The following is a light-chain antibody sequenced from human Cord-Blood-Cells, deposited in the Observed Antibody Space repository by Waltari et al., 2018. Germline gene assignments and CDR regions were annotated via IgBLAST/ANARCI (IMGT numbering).Light chain of an antibody. CDR3: CSYAGSSTVV. J-gene: IGLJ2*01. V-gene: IGLV2-23*01. CDR2: DGS. CDR1: SSDVGSYHL. Sequence: QSALTQPASVSGSPGPSITISCTGTSSDVGSYHLVSWYQQHPGKAPKLMIYDGSKRPSGVSNRFSGSKSGNTASLTISGLQAEDEADYYCCSYAGSSTVVFGGGTKLTVL.